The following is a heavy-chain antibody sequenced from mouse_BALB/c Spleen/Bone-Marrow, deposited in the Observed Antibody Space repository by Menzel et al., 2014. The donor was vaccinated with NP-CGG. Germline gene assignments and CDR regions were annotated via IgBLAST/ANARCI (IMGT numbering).Heavy chain of an antibody. V-gene: IGHV1S81*02. J-gene: IGHJ2*01. Sequence: QVQLQQSGAELVKLGASVKLSCKASGYTFTSYWMHWVKQGPGQGLEWIGEINPSNGRTNYNEKFKSKATLTVDKSSSTAYMQLSSLTSEDSAVYYCARTYFDYWGQGTTLTVSS. CDR1: GYTFTSYW. CDR2: INPSNGRT. CDR3: ARTYFDY.